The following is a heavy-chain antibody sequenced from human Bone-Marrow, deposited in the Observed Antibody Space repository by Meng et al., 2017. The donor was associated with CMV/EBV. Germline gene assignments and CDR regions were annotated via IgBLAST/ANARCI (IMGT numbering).Heavy chain of an antibody. CDR2: IKQDGSEK. CDR3: ASGSYFDY. V-gene: IGHV3-7*01. Sequence: GESLKISCAASGFTFSSYWMSWVRQAPGKGLEWVANIKQDGSEKCYVDSVKGRFTISGDNAKNSLYLQMNSLRAEDTAVYYCASGSYFDYWGQGTLVTVSS. J-gene: IGHJ4*02. D-gene: IGHD1-26*01. CDR1: GFTFSSYW.